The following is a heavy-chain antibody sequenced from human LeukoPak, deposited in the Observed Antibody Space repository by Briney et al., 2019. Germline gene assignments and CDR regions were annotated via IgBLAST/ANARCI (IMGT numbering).Heavy chain of an antibody. CDR3: ARDLDLGVIPHNYQYGMDV. CDR2: IWYDGSNK. D-gene: IGHD3-3*01. CDR1: GFTFSSYG. J-gene: IGHJ6*02. V-gene: IGHV3-33*01. Sequence: PGGSLRLSCAASGFTFSSYGMHWVRQPPGKGLEWVAVIWYDGSNKYYVDSVKGRFTISRDNSKNTLFLQMNSLRVEDTAVYYCARDLDLGVIPHNYQYGMDVWGQGTTVTVSS.